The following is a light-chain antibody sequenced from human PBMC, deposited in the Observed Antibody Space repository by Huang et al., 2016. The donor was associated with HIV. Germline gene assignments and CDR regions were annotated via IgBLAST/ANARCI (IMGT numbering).Light chain of an antibody. CDR1: QSVNSY. Sequence: EIVLTQSPATLSVSPGEGAALSCRASQSVNSYLAWYQQKPGQAPRLLIYDASKRATGIPARFRGSGSGTDFTLTISSLEPEDFAVYYCQQRSTSPITFGQGTRLEMK. CDR2: DAS. V-gene: IGKV3-11*01. CDR3: QQRSTSPIT. J-gene: IGKJ5*01.